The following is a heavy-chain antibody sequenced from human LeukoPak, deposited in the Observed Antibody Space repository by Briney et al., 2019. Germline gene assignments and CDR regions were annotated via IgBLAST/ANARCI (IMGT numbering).Heavy chain of an antibody. Sequence: PSETLSLTCAVYGGSFSGYYWGWIRQPPGKGLEWIGEINHSGSTNYNPSLKSRVTISVDTSKNQFSLKLSSVTAADTAVYYCARGSSLTDYWGQGTLVTVSS. CDR1: GGSFSGYY. CDR3: ARGSSLTDY. D-gene: IGHD6-13*01. V-gene: IGHV4-34*01. CDR2: INHSGST. J-gene: IGHJ4*02.